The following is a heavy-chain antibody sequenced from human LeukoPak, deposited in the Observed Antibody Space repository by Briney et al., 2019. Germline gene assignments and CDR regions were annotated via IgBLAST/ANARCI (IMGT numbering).Heavy chain of an antibody. CDR2: IFSSGTT. CDR1: GCSIRSYY. J-gene: IGHJ4*02. Sequence: PSETLSLTCTVSGCSIRSYYWSWIRQPAGKGLEWIGHIFSSGTTNYNPSPKSRLTMSVDTSKNQFAVKLTSVTAADTAVYCCARENMVVRPFDSWGQGTLVTVSS. D-gene: IGHD2/OR15-2a*01. CDR3: ARENMVVRPFDS. V-gene: IGHV4-4*07.